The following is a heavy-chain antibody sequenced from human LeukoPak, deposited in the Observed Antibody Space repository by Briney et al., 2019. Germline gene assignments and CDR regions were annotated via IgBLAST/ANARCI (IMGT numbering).Heavy chain of an antibody. D-gene: IGHD3-9*01. Sequence: ASVKVSCKASGYTFTSYYMHWVRQAPGQGLEWIGIINPSAGSTSYAQKFQGRVTMTRDTSTSTVYMELSSLRSEDTAVYYCAGGHYDILTGYTPGGMDVWGKGTTVTVSS. CDR3: AGGHYDILTGYTPGGMDV. CDR2: INPSAGST. V-gene: IGHV1-46*01. CDR1: GYTFTSYY. J-gene: IGHJ6*04.